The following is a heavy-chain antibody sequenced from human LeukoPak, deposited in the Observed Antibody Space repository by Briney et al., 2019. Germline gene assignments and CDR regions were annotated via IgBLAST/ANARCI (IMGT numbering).Heavy chain of an antibody. D-gene: IGHD4-11*01. Sequence: PSETLSLTCTVSGAAVTSGAYYWSWIRQHPGKGLEWIGSISYSGSTYCYPSLKSRVNISLDTSKNQFSLKLSSVTAADTAVYYCCRAEINYFDPWGQGTLVTVSS. CDR3: CRAEINYFDP. CDR1: GAAVTSGAYY. CDR2: ISYSGST. V-gene: IGHV4-31*03. J-gene: IGHJ5*02.